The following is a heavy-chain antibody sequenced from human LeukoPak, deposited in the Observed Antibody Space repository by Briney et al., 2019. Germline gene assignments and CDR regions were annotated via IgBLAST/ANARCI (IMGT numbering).Heavy chain of an antibody. V-gene: IGHV3-48*02. Sequence: PGGSLRLSCAASGFTFSNYSMKWVRQAPGKGLEWVSYISSSSSTIYYADSVKGRFTISRDNAKNSLYLQMNSLRDDDTAVYYCARYANFDYWGQGTLVTVSS. CDR1: GFTFSNYS. J-gene: IGHJ4*02. CDR3: ARYANFDY. CDR2: ISSSSSTI.